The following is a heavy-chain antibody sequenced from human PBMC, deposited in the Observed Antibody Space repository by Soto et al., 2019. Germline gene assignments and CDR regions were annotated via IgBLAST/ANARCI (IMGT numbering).Heavy chain of an antibody. CDR2: INPNSGGT. Sequence: ALVKVSCKASGYTFTGYYMHWVRQAPGQGLEWMGWINPNSGGTNYAQKFQGRVTMTRDTSISTAYMELSRLRSDDTAVYYCASPKGDYDNWFDPWGQGTLVTVSS. CDR1: GYTFTGYY. V-gene: IGHV1-2*02. CDR3: ASPKGDYDNWFDP. D-gene: IGHD3-16*01. J-gene: IGHJ5*02.